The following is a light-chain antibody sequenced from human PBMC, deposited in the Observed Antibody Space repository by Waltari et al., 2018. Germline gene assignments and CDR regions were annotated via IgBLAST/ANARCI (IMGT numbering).Light chain of an antibody. V-gene: IGKV1-5*03. CDR3: KQYNRCSPFT. CDR1: QSLNNR. J-gene: IGKJ2*01. Sequence: DIQMTQSPSTLSASVGDRVTITCRASQSLNNRLACYQLKPGKAPKLLIYKASSLECGVPSRCSGSGSGTAFTLTISSLQPDDFATSYCKQYNRCSPFTFGQGTNLEIK. CDR2: KAS.